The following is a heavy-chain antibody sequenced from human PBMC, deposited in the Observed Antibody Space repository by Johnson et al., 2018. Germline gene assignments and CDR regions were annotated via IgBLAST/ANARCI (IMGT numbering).Heavy chain of an antibody. D-gene: IGHD3-22*01. Sequence: QVQLQESGPGLVKPSETLSLTCTVSGGSISSYYWSWLRQPPGKGLEWIGYIYYSGSTNYNPSLKRRVTISVDTSKNQFSLTLTSVTAADTAVYYCAREYNSSGYLDAFDIWGQGTMVTVSS. V-gene: IGHV4-59*01. J-gene: IGHJ3*02. CDR2: IYYSGST. CDR3: AREYNSSGYLDAFDI. CDR1: GGSISSYY.